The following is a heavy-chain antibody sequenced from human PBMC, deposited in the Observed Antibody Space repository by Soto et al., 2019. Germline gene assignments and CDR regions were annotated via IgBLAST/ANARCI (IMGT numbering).Heavy chain of an antibody. Sequence: GASVKVSCKASGYTFTSYGISWVRQAPGQGLEWMGWISAYNGNTDYAQKFQGRVTMTTDTSTSTAYMELRSLRSDDTAVYYCASVGAYCSGVSCFDYWGQGPLVTVSS. V-gene: IGHV1-18*01. CDR2: ISAYNGNT. CDR3: ASVGAYCSGVSCFDY. D-gene: IGHD2-15*01. J-gene: IGHJ4*02. CDR1: GYTFTSYG.